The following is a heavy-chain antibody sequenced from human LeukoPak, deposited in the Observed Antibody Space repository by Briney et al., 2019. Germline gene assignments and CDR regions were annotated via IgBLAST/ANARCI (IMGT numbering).Heavy chain of an antibody. CDR3: ATYCSSTSCSIDAFDI. J-gene: IGHJ3*02. CDR2: IYTSGST. CDR1: GGSISSGSYY. Sequence: PSQTLSLTCTVSGGSISSGSYYWSWIRQPAGKGLEWIGRIYTSGSTNYNPSLKSRVTISVDTSKNQFSLKLSSVTAADTAVYYCATYCSSTSCSIDAFDIWGQGTMVTVSS. V-gene: IGHV4-61*02. D-gene: IGHD2-2*01.